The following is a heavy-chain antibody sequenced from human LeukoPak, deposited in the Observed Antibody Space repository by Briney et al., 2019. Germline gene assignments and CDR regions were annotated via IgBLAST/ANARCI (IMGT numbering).Heavy chain of an antibody. D-gene: IGHD1-26*01. Sequence: GASVKVSCKASEYTFTAYYLHWVQQAPGQGLEWMGWISAYNGNTNYAQKLQGRVTMTTDTSTSTAYMELRSLRSDDTAVYYCARDGSGSYYVHWFDPWGQGTLVTVSS. CDR3: ARDGSGSYYVHWFDP. CDR2: ISAYNGNT. V-gene: IGHV1-18*04. CDR1: EYTFTAYY. J-gene: IGHJ5*02.